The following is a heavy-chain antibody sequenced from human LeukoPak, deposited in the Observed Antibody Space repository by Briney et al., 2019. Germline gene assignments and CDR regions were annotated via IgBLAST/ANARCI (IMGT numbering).Heavy chain of an antibody. CDR2: ISYDGSNK. Sequence: GGSLRLSCAASGFTFSSYGMHWVRQAPGKGLEWVAVISYDGSNKYYADSVKGRFTISRDNSKNTLYLQMNSLRAEDTAVYYCAKDHLPYCSGGSCYWLGDYYYYGMDVWGQGTTVTVSS. D-gene: IGHD2-15*01. J-gene: IGHJ6*02. V-gene: IGHV3-30*18. CDR1: GFTFSSYG. CDR3: AKDHLPYCSGGSCYWLGDYYYYGMDV.